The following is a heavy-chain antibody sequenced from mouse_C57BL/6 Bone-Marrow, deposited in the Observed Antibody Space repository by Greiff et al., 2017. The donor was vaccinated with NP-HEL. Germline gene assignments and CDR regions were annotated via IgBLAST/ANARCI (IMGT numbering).Heavy chain of an antibody. CDR1: GFTFSDYY. D-gene: IGHD1-1*01. V-gene: IGHV5-12*01. J-gene: IGHJ4*01. Sequence: EVQVVESGGGLVQPGGSLKLSCAASGFTFSDYYMYWVRQTPEKRLEWVAYISNGGGSTYYPDTVKGRFTISRDNAKNTLYLQMSRLKSEDTAMYYCAKRGTVVARNYAMDYWGQGTSVTVSS. CDR3: AKRGTVVARNYAMDY. CDR2: ISNGGGST.